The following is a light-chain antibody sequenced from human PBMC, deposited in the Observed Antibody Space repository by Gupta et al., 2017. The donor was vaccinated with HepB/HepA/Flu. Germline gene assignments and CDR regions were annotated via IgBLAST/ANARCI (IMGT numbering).Light chain of an antibody. CDR3: MQNVNLHWR. V-gene: IGKV2D-29*01. Sequence: DIVMPQPPLSLSVTPGQSAPISCNSSQSLLHADGETYLYWYQQKPGQTPPLLIYEVSKRFSGVPDRFSGRGSDTDFTLKISRVEAEDVGVYYCMQNVNLHWRFGQGTKLEIK. CDR1: QSLLHADGETY. J-gene: IGKJ2*01. CDR2: EVS.